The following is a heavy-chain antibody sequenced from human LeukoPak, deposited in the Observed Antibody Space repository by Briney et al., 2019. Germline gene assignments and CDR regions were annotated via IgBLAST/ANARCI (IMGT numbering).Heavy chain of an antibody. Sequence: GGSLRLSCAASGFTFSSYGMHWVRQAPGKGLEWVAVISYDGSNKYYADSVKGRFTISRDNSKNTLYLQMNSLRAEDTAVYYCARGIVATISLPDYWGQGTLVTVSS. CDR3: ARGIVATISLPDY. V-gene: IGHV3-30*03. CDR2: ISYDGSNK. J-gene: IGHJ4*02. CDR1: GFTFSSYG. D-gene: IGHD5-12*01.